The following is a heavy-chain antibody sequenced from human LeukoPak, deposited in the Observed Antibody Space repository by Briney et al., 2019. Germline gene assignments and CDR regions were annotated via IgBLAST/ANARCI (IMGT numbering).Heavy chain of an antibody. J-gene: IGHJ5*02. CDR3: ARGSTGAYYDFWSGYYTWFDP. CDR2: IYYSGST. D-gene: IGHD3-3*01. Sequence: SETLSLTCTVSGGSISSYYWSWIRQPPGKGLEWIGYIYYSGSTNYNPSLKSRVTISVDTSKNQYSLKLSSVTAADTAVYYCARGSTGAYYDFWSGYYTWFDPWGQGTLVTVSS. CDR1: GGSISSYY. V-gene: IGHV4-59*01.